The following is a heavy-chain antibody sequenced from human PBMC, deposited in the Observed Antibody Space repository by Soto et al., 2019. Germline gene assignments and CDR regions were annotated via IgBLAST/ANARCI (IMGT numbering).Heavy chain of an antibody. J-gene: IGHJ4*02. Sequence: QVKLVQSGAEVKKPGASIKVSCKASGYSFATSGMTWVRQAPGQGVEWGGWVSVYNGNSNYDQNLQDRLTMTTDTSTTTVYLELRNLRSDDSAVYYCARAGQYYDASGYANWGQGTLVTVSS. D-gene: IGHD3-22*01. CDR2: VSVYNGNS. V-gene: IGHV1-18*01. CDR1: GYSFATSG. CDR3: ARAGQYYDASGYAN.